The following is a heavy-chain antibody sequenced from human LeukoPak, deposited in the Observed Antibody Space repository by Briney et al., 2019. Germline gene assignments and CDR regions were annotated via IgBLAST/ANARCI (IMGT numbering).Heavy chain of an antibody. CDR2: ISAYNGNT. V-gene: IGHV1-18*04. Sequence: ASVKVSCKASGYTFTGYYMHWVRQAPGQGLEWMGWISAYNGNTNYAQKLQGRVTMTTDTSTSTAYMELRSLRSDDTAVYYCARGSRPYYYYYMDVWGKGTTVIVSS. CDR3: ARGSRPYYYYYMDV. CDR1: GYTFTGYY. J-gene: IGHJ6*03.